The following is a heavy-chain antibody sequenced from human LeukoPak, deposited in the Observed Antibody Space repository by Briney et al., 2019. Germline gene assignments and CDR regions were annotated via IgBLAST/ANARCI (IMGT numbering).Heavy chain of an antibody. CDR2: ISYDGSVK. J-gene: IGHJ4*02. V-gene: IGHV3-30*18. CDR1: GFTFSSYG. D-gene: IGHD3-10*01. Sequence: QPGGSLRLSCAASGFTFSSYGMHWVRQAPGKGLDWVTVISYDGSVKYYADSVKGRFTISRDNSRNTLYLQMNSLRTEDSAVYYCAKDGMVRGAISPEYWGQGTLVTVSS. CDR3: AKDGMVRGAISPEY.